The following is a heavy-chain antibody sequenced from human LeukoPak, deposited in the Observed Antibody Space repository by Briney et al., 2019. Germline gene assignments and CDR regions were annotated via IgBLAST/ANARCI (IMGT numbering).Heavy chain of an antibody. CDR2: ISSSGSTI. Sequence: PGGSLRLSCAASGFTFSDYYMSWIRQAPGKGLEWVSYISSSGSTIYYADSVKGRFTISRDNAKNSLCLQMNSLRAEDTAVYYCARVAYWYYGSGRDRGFDYWGQGTLVTVSS. J-gene: IGHJ4*02. CDR3: ARVAYWYYGSGRDRGFDY. D-gene: IGHD3-10*01. V-gene: IGHV3-11*04. CDR1: GFTFSDYY.